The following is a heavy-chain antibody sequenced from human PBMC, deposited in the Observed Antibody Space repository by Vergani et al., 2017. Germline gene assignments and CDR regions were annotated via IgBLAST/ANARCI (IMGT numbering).Heavy chain of an antibody. CDR2: ISSSSSYI. D-gene: IGHD4-17*01. CDR1: GFTFSSYS. J-gene: IGHJ4*02. Sequence: EVQLVESGGGLVKPGGSLRLSCAASGFTFSSYSMNWVRQAPGKGLEWVSSISSSSSYIYYADSVKGRFTISRDNAKNSLYLQMNSLRAEDTAVYYCARDINWGDYEYYFDYWGQGTLVTVSS. V-gene: IGHV3-21*01. CDR3: ARDINWGDYEYYFDY.